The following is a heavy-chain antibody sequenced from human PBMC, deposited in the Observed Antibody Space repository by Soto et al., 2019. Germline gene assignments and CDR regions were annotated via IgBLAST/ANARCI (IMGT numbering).Heavy chain of an antibody. CDR3: ARDDAXYCGGDCYRYFYYGMDV. CDR1: GGTFSNHA. CDR2: IIPMFPTA. D-gene: IGHD2-21*02. J-gene: IGHJ6*02. Sequence: SVKVSCKASGGTFSNHAISWVRQAPGQGLEWVGGIIPMFPTADYAQRFQGRVTITADDSTTTVYMELGGLRSEDTAMYYCARDDAXYCGGDCYRYFYYGMDVWGQGTTVTVSS. V-gene: IGHV1-69*13.